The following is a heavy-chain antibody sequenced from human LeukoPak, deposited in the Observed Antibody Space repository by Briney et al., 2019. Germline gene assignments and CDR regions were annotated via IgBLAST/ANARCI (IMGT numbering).Heavy chain of an antibody. J-gene: IGHJ4*02. CDR3: ARVRGYSGYEYYFDY. D-gene: IGHD5-12*01. CDR1: GFTFSSYG. V-gene: IGHV3-30*02. CDR2: IRYDGSNK. Sequence: PGGSLRLSCAASGFTFSSYGMHWVRQAPGKGLEWVAFIRYDGSNKYYANSVKGRFTISRDNSKNTLYLQMGSLRAEDMAVYYCARVRGYSGYEYYFDYWGQGTLVTVSS.